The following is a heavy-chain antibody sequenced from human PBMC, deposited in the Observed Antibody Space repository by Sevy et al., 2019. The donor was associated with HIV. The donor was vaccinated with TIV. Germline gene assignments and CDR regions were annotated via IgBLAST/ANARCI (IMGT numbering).Heavy chain of an antibody. CDR3: ARSPPVVVVPGAPSWFDP. CDR2: INESGIT. CDR1: DGSFSGYY. V-gene: IGHV4-34*01. J-gene: IGHJ5*02. D-gene: IGHD2-2*01. Sequence: SETLSLTCAVHDGSFSGYYWNWIRQLPGKGLEWIGEINESGITYYNPSLKSRVTISVGTSKKQFCLKLNSVTAVDSAVYFCARSPPVVVVPGAPSWFDPWGQGTLVTVSS.